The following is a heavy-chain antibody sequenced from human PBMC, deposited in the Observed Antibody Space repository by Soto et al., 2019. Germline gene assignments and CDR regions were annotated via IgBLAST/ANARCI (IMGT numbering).Heavy chain of an antibody. J-gene: IGHJ3*02. D-gene: IGHD6-19*01. V-gene: IGHV3-73*01. Sequence: GGSLRLSCAASGFTFSGSAMHWVRQASGKGLEWVGRIRSKANSYATAYAASVKGRFTISRDDSKNTAYLQMNSLKTEDTAVYYCTREKISPMYSSGWYYPDAFDIWGQGTMVTVSS. CDR3: TREKISPMYSSGWYYPDAFDI. CDR2: IRSKANSYAT. CDR1: GFTFSGSA.